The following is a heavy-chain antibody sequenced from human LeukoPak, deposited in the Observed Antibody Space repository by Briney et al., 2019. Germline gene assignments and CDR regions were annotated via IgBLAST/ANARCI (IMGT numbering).Heavy chain of an antibody. Sequence: PGGSLRLSCAASGFTFSDYYMSWIRQAPGKGLEWVSYISSSGSYTNYADSVKGRFTISRDNAKNSLYLQMNSLRAEDTAVYYCAGVPYRYCGGDCYLFDYWGQGTLVTVSS. CDR3: AGVPYRYCGGDCYLFDY. V-gene: IGHV3-11*06. J-gene: IGHJ4*02. CDR1: GFTFSDYY. CDR2: ISSSGSYT. D-gene: IGHD2-21*02.